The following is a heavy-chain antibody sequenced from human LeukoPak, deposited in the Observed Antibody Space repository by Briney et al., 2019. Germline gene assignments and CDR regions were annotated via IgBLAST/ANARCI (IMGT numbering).Heavy chain of an antibody. J-gene: IGHJ6*02. Sequence: ASVKVSCKASGYTFTGYYMHWVRQAPGQGLEWMGWINPNSGGTNYAQKFQGRVTMTRDTSISTAYMELSRLRSDDTAVYYCARDVVVVPAAISPPDGMDVWGQGTTVTVSS. V-gene: IGHV1-2*02. CDR3: ARDVVVVPAAISPPDGMDV. CDR1: GYTFTGYY. CDR2: INPNSGGT. D-gene: IGHD2-2*01.